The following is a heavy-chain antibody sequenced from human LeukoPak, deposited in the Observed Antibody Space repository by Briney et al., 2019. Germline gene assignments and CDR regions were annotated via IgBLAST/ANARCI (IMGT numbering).Heavy chain of an antibody. D-gene: IGHD3-22*01. CDR3: AREGAYYDSSGYYYYYYMDV. CDR2: INSDGSST. Sequence: PGGSLRLSCAASGFTFSSYWMHWVRQAPGKGLVWVSRINSDGSSTSYADSVKGRFTISRDNAKNALYLQMNSLRAEDTAVYYCAREGAYYDSSGYYYYYYMDVWGKGTTVIVSS. CDR1: GFTFSSYW. J-gene: IGHJ6*03. V-gene: IGHV3-74*01.